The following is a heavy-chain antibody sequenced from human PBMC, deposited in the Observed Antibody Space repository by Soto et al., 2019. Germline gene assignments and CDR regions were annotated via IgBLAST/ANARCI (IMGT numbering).Heavy chain of an antibody. CDR3: ARDYSGNYKVLFYLDF. D-gene: IGHD1-26*01. J-gene: IGHJ4*02. CDR2: IWYDGSTK. V-gene: IGHV3-33*01. Sequence: QVQLVQSGGGVVQPGRSLRLSCAASGFSFSTYAMHWVRQAPGKGLEWVAVIWYDGSTKYYSDSVRGRFTISRDNSIYTLYLQMSSLGAEDTAVYYCARDYSGNYKVLFYLDFWGQGTLVTVSS. CDR1: GFSFSTYA.